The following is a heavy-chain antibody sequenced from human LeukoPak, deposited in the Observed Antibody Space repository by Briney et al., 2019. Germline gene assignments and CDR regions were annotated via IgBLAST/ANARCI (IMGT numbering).Heavy chain of an antibody. Sequence: SETLSLTCTVSGDSISSGGYYWSWIRQHPGKGLERIGYIYYSGSTFYNPSLRSRVTISGDTPKNQFSLKLSSVTGADTAVYYCAKAGIQLWLFDSWGQGTLVTVSS. CDR2: IYYSGST. CDR3: AKAGIQLWLFDS. D-gene: IGHD5-18*01. J-gene: IGHJ4*02. V-gene: IGHV4-31*03. CDR1: GDSISSGGYY.